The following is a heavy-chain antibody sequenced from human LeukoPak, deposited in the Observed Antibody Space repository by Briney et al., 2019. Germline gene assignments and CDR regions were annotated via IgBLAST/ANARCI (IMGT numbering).Heavy chain of an antibody. CDR1: GGTFSSYA. CDR3: ARARYETRIWPKSRYDYYYYMDV. J-gene: IGHJ6*03. Sequence: EASVKVSCKASGGTFSSYAMHWVRQAPGQRLEWMGWINGGNGNTKYSQEFQGRVTITRDTPASTAYMEVSSLRSEDMAVYYCARARYETRIWPKSRYDYYYYMDVWGKGTTVTVSS. CDR2: INGGNGNT. V-gene: IGHV1-3*03. D-gene: IGHD3-3*01.